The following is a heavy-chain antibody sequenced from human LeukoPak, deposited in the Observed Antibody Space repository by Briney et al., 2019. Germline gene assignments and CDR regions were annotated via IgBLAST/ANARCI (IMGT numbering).Heavy chain of an antibody. CDR1: GDSISNYH. Sequence: SETLSLTCTVSGDSISNYHWSWMRQPPGKGLEWIGCFYHSGSTTYNPSLKSRVTTSVDTSKNEFSLKLNSVTAADTAVYYCASTQQWLAFDYWGQGILVTVSS. CDR2: FYHSGST. J-gene: IGHJ4*02. CDR3: ASTQQWLAFDY. V-gene: IGHV4-59*01. D-gene: IGHD6-19*01.